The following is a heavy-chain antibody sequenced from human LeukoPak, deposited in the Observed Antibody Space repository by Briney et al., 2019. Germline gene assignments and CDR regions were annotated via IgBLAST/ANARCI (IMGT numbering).Heavy chain of an antibody. J-gene: IGHJ4*02. CDR3: ATLYSYGYFDY. CDR1: GYTFTGYY. CDR2: INPNSGGT. D-gene: IGHD5-18*01. Sequence: VASVNVSCKASGYTFTGYYMHWVRQAPGQGLELMGRINPNSGGTNYTQKFQGRVTMTRDTSISTAYMELSRLRSDDTAVYYCATLYSYGYFDYWGQETLVTVSS. V-gene: IGHV1-2*06.